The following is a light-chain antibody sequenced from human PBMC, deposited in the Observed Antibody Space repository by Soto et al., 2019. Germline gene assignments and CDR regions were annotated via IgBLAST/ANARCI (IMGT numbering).Light chain of an antibody. J-gene: IGLJ2*01. CDR3: QSYDTGLSGPVV. V-gene: IGLV1-40*01. CDR2: GNT. Sequence: QSVLTQPPSLSGAPGQNIIISCTGGGSNIGAGFDVHWYQQLPGTAPKLLIYGNTNRPSVFPDRFSGSKSGTSASLGITGLQAEDEADYYCQSYDTGLSGPVVFGGGTKLTVL. CDR1: GSNIGAGFD.